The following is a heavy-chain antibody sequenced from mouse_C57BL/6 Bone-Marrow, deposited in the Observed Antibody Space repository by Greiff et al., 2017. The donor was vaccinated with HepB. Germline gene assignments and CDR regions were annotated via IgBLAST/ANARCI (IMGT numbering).Heavy chain of an antibody. J-gene: IGHJ1*03. V-gene: IGHV2-2*01. D-gene: IGHD2-3*01. CDR1: GFSLTSYG. CDR3: ANDGYYGYFDV. CDR2: IWSGGST. Sequence: VMLVESGPGLVQPSQSLSITCTVSGFSLTSYGVHWVRQSPGKGLEWLGVIWSGGSTDYNAAFISRLSISKDNSKSQVFFKMNSLQADDTAIYYCANDGYYGYFDVWGTGTTVTVAS.